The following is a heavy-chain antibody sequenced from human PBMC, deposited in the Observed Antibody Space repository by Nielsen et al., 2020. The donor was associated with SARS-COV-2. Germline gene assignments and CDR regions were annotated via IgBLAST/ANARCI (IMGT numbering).Heavy chain of an antibody. CDR1: GFTFSSYA. V-gene: IGHV3-30-3*01. J-gene: IGHJ4*02. Sequence: GGSLRLSCAASGFTFSSYAMHGVRQAPGKGLEWVAAISYDGSNKYYADSVKGRFTISRDNSKNTLYLQMNSLRAEDTAVYYCARDGSGWYIGYWGQGTLVTVSS. D-gene: IGHD6-19*01. CDR2: ISYDGSNK. CDR3: ARDGSGWYIGY.